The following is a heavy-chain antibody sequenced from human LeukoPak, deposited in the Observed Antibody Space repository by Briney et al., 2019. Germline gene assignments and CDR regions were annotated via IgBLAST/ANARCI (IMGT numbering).Heavy chain of an antibody. CDR3: ARGGVSSSWYSHYYYYMDV. Sequence: ASVKVSCKASGYTFTGYYMHWVRQAPGQGLEWMGWINPNSGGTNYAQKFQGRVTMTRDTSISTAYMELSRLRSDDTAVYYCARGGVSSSWYSHYYYYMDVWGKGTTVTVSS. CDR1: GYTFTGYY. V-gene: IGHV1-2*02. J-gene: IGHJ6*03. CDR2: INPNSGGT. D-gene: IGHD6-13*01.